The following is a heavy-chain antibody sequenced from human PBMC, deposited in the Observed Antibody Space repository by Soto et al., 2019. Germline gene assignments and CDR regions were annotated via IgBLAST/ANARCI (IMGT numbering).Heavy chain of an antibody. Sequence: QVQLVQSGAEVKKPGASVKVSCKASGYTFTSYGISWVRQAPGQGLEWMGWISAYNGNTNYAQKLQGRVTMTTDTSTSTSWMELRSLRSDDTALYYCARAQPIEGEEINYGMDVWGHGTTVTVSS. CDR2: ISAYNGNT. CDR1: GYTFTSYG. J-gene: IGHJ6*02. CDR3: ARAQPIEGEEINYGMDV. V-gene: IGHV1-18*01. D-gene: IGHD3-16*01.